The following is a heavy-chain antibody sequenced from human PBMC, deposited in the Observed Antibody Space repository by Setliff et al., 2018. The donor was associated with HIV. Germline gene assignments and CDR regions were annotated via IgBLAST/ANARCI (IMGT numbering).Heavy chain of an antibody. J-gene: IGHJ6*03. CDR3: ARNLLHYDSSGLRWNYYYYYMDV. CDR2: IFYTGST. V-gene: IGHV4-39*07. D-gene: IGHD3-22*01. CDR1: GGSISSSTYY. Sequence: SETLSLTCSVSGGSISSSTYYWGWIRQPPGKGLEWIGAIFYTGSTNYNPSLKSRVTISVDTSKNQFSLKLSSVTAADTAVYYCARNLLHYDSSGLRWNYYYYYMDVWGKGTTVTVSS.